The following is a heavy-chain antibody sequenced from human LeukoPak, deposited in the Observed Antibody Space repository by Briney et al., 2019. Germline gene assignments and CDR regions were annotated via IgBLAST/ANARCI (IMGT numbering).Heavy chain of an antibody. D-gene: IGHD3-22*01. V-gene: IGHV1-18*01. Sequence: ASVKVSCKASGYTFTSYGISWVRQAPGQGLEWMGWISAYNGNTNYAQKLQGRVTMTTDTSTSTAYMELRSLRSDDTAVYYCASRRSYYYDSSGYYPLDYWGQGTLVTVSS. CDR2: ISAYNGNT. CDR3: ASRRSYYYDSSGYYPLDY. J-gene: IGHJ4*02. CDR1: GYTFTSYG.